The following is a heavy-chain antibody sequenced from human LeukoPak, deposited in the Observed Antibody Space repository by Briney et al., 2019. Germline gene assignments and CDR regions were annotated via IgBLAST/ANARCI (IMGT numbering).Heavy chain of an antibody. V-gene: IGHV3-7*01. CDR2: IKQDGGEK. D-gene: IGHD4-23*01. J-gene: IGHJ3*02. CDR1: GFTFSSYA. CDR3: ARTTVDGAFDI. Sequence: GGSLRLSCAASGFTFSSYAMTWVRQAPGKGLEWVANIKQDGGEKYYVDSVKGRFTISRDNAKNSLYLQMNSLRAEDTAVYYCARTTVDGAFDIWGRGTMVTVSS.